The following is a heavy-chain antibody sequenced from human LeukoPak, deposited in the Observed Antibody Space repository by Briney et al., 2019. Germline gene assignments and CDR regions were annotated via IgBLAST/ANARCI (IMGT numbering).Heavy chain of an antibody. Sequence: ASVKVSCMASGYTFTSYGISWVRQAPGQGLEWMGWISAYNGNTNYAQKLQGRVTVTTDTSTSTAYMELRSVRSDDTAVYYCASWPGDSAHYMDVWGKGTTVTVSS. J-gene: IGHJ6*03. CDR3: ASWPGDSAHYMDV. CDR1: GYTFTSYG. V-gene: IGHV1-18*01. CDR2: ISAYNGNT. D-gene: IGHD2-21*01.